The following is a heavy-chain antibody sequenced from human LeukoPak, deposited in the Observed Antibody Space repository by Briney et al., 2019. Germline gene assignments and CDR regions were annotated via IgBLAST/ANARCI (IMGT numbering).Heavy chain of an antibody. CDR1: GFTFSSYA. CDR2: ISGSGGST. V-gene: IGHV3-23*01. CDR3: AKDFFPERSGYDWPPSAFGI. Sequence: GSLRLSCAASGFTFSSYAMSWVRQAPGKGLEWVSAISGSGGSTYYADSVKGRFTISRDNSKNTLYLQMNSLRAEDTAVYYCAKDFFPERSGYDWPPSAFGIWGQGTMVTVSS. J-gene: IGHJ3*02. D-gene: IGHD5-12*01.